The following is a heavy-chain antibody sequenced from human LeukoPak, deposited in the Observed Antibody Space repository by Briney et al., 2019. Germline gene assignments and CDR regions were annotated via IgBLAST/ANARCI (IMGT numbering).Heavy chain of an antibody. V-gene: IGHV3-48*04. CDR3: ARGGDDTPLFNY. Sequence: GGSLRLSCAASGFTFNAYSMNWVRQAPGKGLEWLSYISSGSSTIYYADSVKGRFTVSRDNAKETLYLQMNSLGAEDTAVYYCARGGDDTPLFNYWGQGTLVTVSS. CDR1: GFTFNAYS. J-gene: IGHJ4*02. D-gene: IGHD2-21*01. CDR2: ISSGSSTI.